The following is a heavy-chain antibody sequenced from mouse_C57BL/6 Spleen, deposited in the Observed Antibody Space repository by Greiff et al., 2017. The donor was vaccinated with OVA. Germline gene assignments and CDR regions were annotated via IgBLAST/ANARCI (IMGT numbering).Heavy chain of an antibody. D-gene: IGHD4-1*01. J-gene: IGHJ4*01. V-gene: IGHV1-72*01. CDR2: IDPNSGGT. CDR1: GYTFTSYW. CDR3: ARSELGRGYAMDY. Sequence: VQLQQPGAELVKPGASVKLSCKASGYTFTSYWMHWVKQRPGRGLEWIGRIDPNSGGTKYNEKFKSKATLTVDKPSSTAYMQLSSLTSEDSAVYYCARSELGRGYAMDYWGQGTSVTVSS.